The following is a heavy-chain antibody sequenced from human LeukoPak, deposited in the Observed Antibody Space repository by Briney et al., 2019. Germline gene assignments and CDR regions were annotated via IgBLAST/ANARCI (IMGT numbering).Heavy chain of an antibody. J-gene: IGHJ4*02. Sequence: ASVKVSCKASGYTFTSYYMHWVRQAPGQGLEWMGIINPSGGSTNYAQNLQGRVTMTTDTSTSTAYMELRSLRSDDTAVYYCARDLKMAYISGRYSWGTGSSNDYWGQGTLVTVSS. CDR2: INPSGGST. V-gene: IGHV1-46*01. D-gene: IGHD6-19*01. CDR3: ARDLKMAYISGRYSWGTGSSNDY. CDR1: GYTFTSYY.